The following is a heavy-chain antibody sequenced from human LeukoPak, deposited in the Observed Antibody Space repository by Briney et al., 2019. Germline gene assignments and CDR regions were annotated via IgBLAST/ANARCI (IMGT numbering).Heavy chain of an antibody. J-gene: IGHJ4*02. V-gene: IGHV4-59*08. CDR3: ARAVSGRFDY. D-gene: IGHD6-19*01. CDR2: IYYSGST. CDR1: GGSISSYY. Sequence: SETLSLTCTVSGGSISSYYWSWIRQPPGKGLEWTGYIYYSGSTNYNPSLKSRVTISVDTSKNQFSLKLSSVTAADTAIYYCARAVSGRFDYWGQGTLVTVSS.